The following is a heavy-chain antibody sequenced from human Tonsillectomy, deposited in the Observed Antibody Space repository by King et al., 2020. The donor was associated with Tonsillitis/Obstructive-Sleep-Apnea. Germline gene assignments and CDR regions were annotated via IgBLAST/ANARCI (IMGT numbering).Heavy chain of an antibody. CDR1: GGSISSSSYY. V-gene: IGHV4-39*01. J-gene: IGHJ4*02. CDR2: IYYSGST. D-gene: IGHD6-13*01. Sequence: QLQESGPGLVKPSETLSLTCTVSGGSISSSSYYWGWIRQPPGKGLEWIGSIYYSGSTYYNPSLKSRVTISVDTSKNQFSLKLSSVTAADTAVYYCARIRVAAAGNQLFDYWGQGTLVTVSS. CDR3: ARIRVAAAGNQLFDY.